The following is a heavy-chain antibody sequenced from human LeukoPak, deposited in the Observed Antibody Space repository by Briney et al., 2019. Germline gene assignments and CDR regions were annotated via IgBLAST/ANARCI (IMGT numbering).Heavy chain of an antibody. Sequence: PSETLSPTCTVSGGSISSYYWSWIRQPPGKGLEWIGYIYYSGSTNYNPSLKSRVTISVDTSKNQFSLKLSSVTAADTAVYYCARGHPLYAIVLDYWGQGTLVTVSS. V-gene: IGHV4-59*01. J-gene: IGHJ4*02. CDR3: ARGHPLYAIVLDY. CDR1: GGSISSYY. D-gene: IGHD2-8*01. CDR2: IYYSGST.